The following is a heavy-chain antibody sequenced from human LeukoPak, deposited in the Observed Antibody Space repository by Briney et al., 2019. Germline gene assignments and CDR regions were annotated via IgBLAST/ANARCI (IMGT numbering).Heavy chain of an antibody. V-gene: IGHV4-34*01. Sequence: NTSETLSLTCAVYGGSFSGYYWSWIRQPPGKGLEWIGEINHSGSTNYNPSLKSRVTISVDTSKNQFSLKLSSVTAADTAVYYCARLSPETTYYYGSGVDFDYWGQGTLVTVSS. CDR2: INHSGST. J-gene: IGHJ4*02. CDR3: ARLSPETTYYYGSGVDFDY. D-gene: IGHD3-10*01. CDR1: GGSFSGYY.